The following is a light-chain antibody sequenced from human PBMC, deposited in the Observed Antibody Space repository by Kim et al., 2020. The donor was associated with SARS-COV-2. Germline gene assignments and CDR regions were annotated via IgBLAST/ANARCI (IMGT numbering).Light chain of an antibody. CDR2: QDS. Sequence: SVSPGQTASITCSGDKLGDKYARWYQQKPGQSPVLVIYQDSKRPSGIPERFSGSNSGNTATLTISGTQAMDEADYYCQAWDSSTVVFGGGTQLTVL. J-gene: IGLJ2*01. CDR1: KLGDKY. V-gene: IGLV3-1*01. CDR3: QAWDSSTVV.